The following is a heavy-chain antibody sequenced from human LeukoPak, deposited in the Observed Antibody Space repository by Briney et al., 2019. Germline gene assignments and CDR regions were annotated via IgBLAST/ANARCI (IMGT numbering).Heavy chain of an antibody. J-gene: IGHJ4*02. Sequence: PPETLSLTRTLSTVAISSNYWSWGRHPPRKGLEWTGSIYYSVSSNYNPSLKSRVAISVVPSKEQCSVKLSSVTPADTAVYYCARHGAVAGRGGYYFNYWGQGTLVSVSS. V-gene: IGHV4-59*08. D-gene: IGHD6-19*01. CDR1: TVAISSNY. CDR2: IYYSVSS. CDR3: ARHGAVAGRGGYYFNY.